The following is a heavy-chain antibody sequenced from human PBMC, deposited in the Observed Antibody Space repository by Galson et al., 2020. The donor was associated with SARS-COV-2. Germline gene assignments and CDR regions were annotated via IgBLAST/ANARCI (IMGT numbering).Heavy chain of an antibody. CDR3: ARIVRDGYQRNWYFDL. Sequence: KMSGPTLVKPTQTLTLTCTFSGFSLSTSGVGVGWIRQPPEKALEWLALIYWDDDKRYSPSLKSRLTITKDTSKNQVVLTMTNMDPVDTATYYCARIVRDGYQRNWYFDLWGRGTLVTVSS. D-gene: IGHD1-26*01. J-gene: IGHJ2*01. V-gene: IGHV2-5*02. CDR2: IYWDDDK. CDR1: GFSLSTSGVG.